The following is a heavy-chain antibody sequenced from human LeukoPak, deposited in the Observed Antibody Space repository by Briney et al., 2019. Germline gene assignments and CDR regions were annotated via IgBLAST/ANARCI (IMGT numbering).Heavy chain of an antibody. J-gene: IGHJ4*02. CDR2: IFSHGET. CDR3: ARDPPAVSINTYA. CDR1: GFTIGNNY. D-gene: IGHD2-8*01. V-gene: IGHV3-66*01. Sequence: GGSLRLSCAATGFTIGNNYMNWVRQAPGKGLEWVSLIFSHGETSYADSVKGRFTISRDNSKNTLYLQMNGLRVEDTAVYYCARDPPAVSINTYAWGQGTLVTVSS.